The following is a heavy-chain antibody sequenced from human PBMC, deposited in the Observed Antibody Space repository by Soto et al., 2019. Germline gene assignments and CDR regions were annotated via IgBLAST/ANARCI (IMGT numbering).Heavy chain of an antibody. V-gene: IGHV1-69*08. D-gene: IGHD6-19*01. CDR3: ARDPIAVADNNWFDP. CDR2: IIPILGIA. Sequence: QVQLVQSGAEVKKPGSSVKVSCKASGGTFSSYTISWVRQAPGQGLEWMGRIIPILGIANYAQKFQGRVTITADKSTSTAYMELSSLRSEDTAVYYCARDPIAVADNNWFDPWGQGTLVTVSS. J-gene: IGHJ5*02. CDR1: GGTFSSYT.